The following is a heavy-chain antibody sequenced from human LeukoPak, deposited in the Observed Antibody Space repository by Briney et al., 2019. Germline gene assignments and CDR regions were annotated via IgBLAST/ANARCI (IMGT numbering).Heavy chain of an antibody. CDR1: GFTFSSYG. CDR2: ISYDGSNK. D-gene: IGHD6-19*01. Sequence: PGGSLRLSRAASGFTFSSYGMHWVRQAPGKGLEWVALISYDGSNKYYVDSVKGRFTISRDNAKNSLYLQMNSLRDEDTAVYYCARGDSSGPDYYYYMDVWGKGTTVTISS. CDR3: ARGDSSGPDYYYYMDV. J-gene: IGHJ6*03. V-gene: IGHV3-30*03.